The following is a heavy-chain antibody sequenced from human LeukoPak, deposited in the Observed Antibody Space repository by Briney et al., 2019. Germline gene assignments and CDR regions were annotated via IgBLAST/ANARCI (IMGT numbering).Heavy chain of an antibody. CDR2: INPSGGGT. CDR3: ARDRDYDILTGYPSPYYYGMDV. CDR1: GYTFTSFY. D-gene: IGHD3-9*01. J-gene: IGHJ6*02. V-gene: IGHV1-46*01. Sequence: ASVKVSCKASGYTFTSFYMHWVRQAPGQGLEWMGIINPSGGGTSYAQKFQGRVTMTRDTSTSTVHMELSSLRSGDTAVYYCARDRDYDILTGYPSPYYYGMDVWGQGTTVTVSS.